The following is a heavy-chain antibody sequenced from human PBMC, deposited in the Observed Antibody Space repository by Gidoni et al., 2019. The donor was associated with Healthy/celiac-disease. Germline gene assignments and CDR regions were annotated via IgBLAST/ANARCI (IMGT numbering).Heavy chain of an antibody. J-gene: IGHJ4*02. V-gene: IGHV3-53*01. Sequence: EVQLVESGGGLIQPGGSLRLSCAAAGFTVSSNYMAWVRQAPGKGLEWVSVIYSGGSTYYADSVKGRFTISRDNSKNTLYLQMNSLRAEDTAVYYCARVSYGSRGWLDYWGQGTLVTVSS. CDR1: GFTVSSNY. CDR3: ARVSYGSRGWLDY. CDR2: IYSGGST. D-gene: IGHD6-19*01.